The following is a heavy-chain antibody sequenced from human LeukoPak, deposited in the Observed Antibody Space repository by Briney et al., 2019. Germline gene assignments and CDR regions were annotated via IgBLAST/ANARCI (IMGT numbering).Heavy chain of an antibody. CDR2: INPNSGGT. V-gene: IGHV1-2*06. Sequence: ASVKVSCKASGYTLTDYYMHWVRQAPGQGLEWMGRINPNSGGTNYAQKFQGRVTMTRDTSISTVYMELSRLRSDDTAVYYCARELGVYCSGGSCLWIDYWGQGTLVTVSS. CDR1: GYTLTDYY. CDR3: ARELGVYCSGGSCLWIDY. J-gene: IGHJ4*02. D-gene: IGHD2-15*01.